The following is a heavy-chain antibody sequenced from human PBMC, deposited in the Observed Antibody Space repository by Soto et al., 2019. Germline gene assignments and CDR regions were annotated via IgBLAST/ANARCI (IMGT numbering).Heavy chain of an antibody. D-gene: IGHD6-19*01. CDR2: IKQDGTAQ. V-gene: IGHV3-7*05. CDR1: GFTFSNYW. J-gene: IGHJ4*02. CDR3: GGSSGWPGVYDY. Sequence: EVQLVESGGGLVQPGESLRLSCAASGFTFSNYWMTWVRQAPGKGLEWVANIKQDGTAQYYVDSVKGRFTISRDNAKNSLYPQMNSLRAEDTAVYYCGGSSGWPGVYDYWGQGTLVAVSS.